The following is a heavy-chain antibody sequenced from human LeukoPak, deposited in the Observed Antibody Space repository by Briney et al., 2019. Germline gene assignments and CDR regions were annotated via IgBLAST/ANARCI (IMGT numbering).Heavy chain of an antibody. J-gene: IGHJ2*01. V-gene: IGHV4-31*03. Sequence: SETLSLACTVSGXSISSGGHYWTWIRQLPGKGLEWIGYIFYSGSTYYNPSLKSRVTISVDTSKNQFSLKLSSVTAADTAVYYCARKATVTTGWYFDLWGRGTVVTVSS. CDR2: IFYSGST. D-gene: IGHD4-17*01. CDR1: GXSISSGGHY. CDR3: ARKATVTTGWYFDL.